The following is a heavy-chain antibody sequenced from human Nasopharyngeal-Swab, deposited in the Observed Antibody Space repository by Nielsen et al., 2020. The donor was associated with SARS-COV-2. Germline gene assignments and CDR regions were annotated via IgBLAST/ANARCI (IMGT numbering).Heavy chain of an antibody. CDR3: ARVAPLAGSSGYYYYGMDV. J-gene: IGHJ6*02. V-gene: IGHV3-33*01. CDR2: IWYDGSNK. Sequence: VRPMPGEGLEWEAVIWYDGSNKYYADSVKGRFTISRDNSKNTLYLQMNSLRAEDTAVYYCARVAPLAGSSGYYYYGMDVWGQGTTVTVSS. D-gene: IGHD3-22*01.